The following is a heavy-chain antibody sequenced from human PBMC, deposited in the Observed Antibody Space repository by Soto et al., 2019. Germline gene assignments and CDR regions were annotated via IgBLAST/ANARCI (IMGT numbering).Heavy chain of an antibody. CDR1: GYRYSFYW. CDR3: ARDRLRGYDSSGFYS. V-gene: IGHV1-18*01. Sequence: VAPKKVSSKASGYRYSFYWNRWVRQAPGQLLDWMVWINPSDGNRNFAQKFDDRVTMTTATSSNTVFLELRSLKSDDTAIYYCARDRLRGYDSSGFYSWGQGTMVTVSS. CDR2: INPSDGNR. D-gene: IGHD3-22*01. J-gene: IGHJ4*02.